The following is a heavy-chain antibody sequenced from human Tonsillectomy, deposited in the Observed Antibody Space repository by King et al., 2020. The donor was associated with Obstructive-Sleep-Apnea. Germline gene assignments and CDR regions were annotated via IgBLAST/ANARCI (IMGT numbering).Heavy chain of an antibody. D-gene: IGHD3-10*01. CDR1: GFTFSSYG. J-gene: IGHJ4*02. Sequence: VQLVESGGGVVQPGRSLRLSCAASGFTFSSYGMHWVRQAPGKGLEWVAVIWYDGSNKYYEDSVKGRFTISRDNSKNTLYLQMNSLRAEETAVYYCARDPFGESPACDYWGQGTLVTVSS. CDR2: IWYDGSNK. V-gene: IGHV3-33*01. CDR3: ARDPFGESPACDY.